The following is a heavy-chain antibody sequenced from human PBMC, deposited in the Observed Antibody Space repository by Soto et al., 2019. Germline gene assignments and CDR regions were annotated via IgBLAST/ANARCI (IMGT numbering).Heavy chain of an antibody. V-gene: IGHV3-30*01. CDR3: ARDMTAVTIYGMDV. CDR2: ISYDGSDK. J-gene: IGHJ6*02. D-gene: IGHD4-17*01. CDR1: GFTFSNFA. Sequence: GGSLRLSCAASGFTFSNFAIHWVRQAPGKGLEWVAIISYDGSDKYYADSVKGRFTISRDNSKNTLYLQMNSLRPEDTAVYFCARDMTAVTIYGMDVWGQGTTVTVSS.